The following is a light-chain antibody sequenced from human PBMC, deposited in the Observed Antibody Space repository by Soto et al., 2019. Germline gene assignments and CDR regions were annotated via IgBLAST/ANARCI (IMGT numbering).Light chain of an antibody. CDR1: QSVSSNY. CDR2: LAS. Sequence: EIVLTQSPGTLSLSPGEGATLSCRASQSVSSNYLAWYQQKPGQAPRLLIYLASNRATGIPDRFSGSGSGTDFTLTISSLEPEDFAVYYCQQYGSSPRTFGQGTKLEIK. CDR3: QQYGSSPRT. J-gene: IGKJ2*01. V-gene: IGKV3-20*01.